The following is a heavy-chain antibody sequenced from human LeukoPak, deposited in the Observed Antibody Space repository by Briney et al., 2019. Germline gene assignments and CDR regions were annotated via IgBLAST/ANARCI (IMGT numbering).Heavy chain of an antibody. J-gene: IGHJ4*02. CDR3: ASLYCSGGSCRSFDY. D-gene: IGHD2-15*01. CDR1: GFTFSSYA. Sequence: GGSLRLSCAASGFTFSSYAMHWVRQAPGKGLEWVAVISYDGSNKYYADSVKGRFTISRDNAKNSLYLQMNSLRAEDTAVYYCASLYCSGGSCRSFDYWGQGTLVTVSS. CDR2: ISYDGSNK. V-gene: IGHV3-30*04.